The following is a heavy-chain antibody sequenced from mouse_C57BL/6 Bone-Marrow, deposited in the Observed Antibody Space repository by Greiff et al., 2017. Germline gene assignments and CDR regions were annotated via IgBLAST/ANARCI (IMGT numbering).Heavy chain of an antibody. CDR3: ARSGDDYDYAMDY. CDR2: IDPETCGT. V-gene: IGHV1-23*01. CDR1: GYTFTDYE. J-gene: IGHJ4*01. D-gene: IGHD2-4*01. Sequence: QVQLQQSGAELVRPGASVKLSCKASGYTFTDYEMHCVKQTPVHGLEWIGAIDPETCGTAYNQKFKGKATLTVDTSSSTAYMQLSSLTSEDSAVYYCARSGDDYDYAMDYWGQGTSVTVSS.